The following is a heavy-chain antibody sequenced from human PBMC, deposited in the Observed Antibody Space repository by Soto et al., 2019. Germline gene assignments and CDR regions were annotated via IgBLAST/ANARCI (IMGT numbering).Heavy chain of an antibody. J-gene: IGHJ5*01. CDR2: VKSKADGGSG. Sequence: GGSLRLPCAASGFPFNNAWINWVRQVPGKGQEWVGRVKSKADGGSGDYAAPEKGRFVVSRDDSKEIVYLQMNSLKLEDTGVYYCPSDSGNPIQEVLFYSGARGSRVPVSA. CDR1: GFPFNNAW. D-gene: IGHD3-3*01. CDR3: PSDSGNPIQEVLFYS. V-gene: IGHV3-15*07.